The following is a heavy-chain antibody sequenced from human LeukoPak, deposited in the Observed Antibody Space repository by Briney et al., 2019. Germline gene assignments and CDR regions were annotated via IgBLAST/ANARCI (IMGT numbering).Heavy chain of an antibody. CDR3: ARDLSVAATPHYYGMDV. CDR1: GFTFSSYW. D-gene: IGHD2-15*01. CDR2: IKQDGSEK. Sequence: PGGSLRLSCVASGFTFSSYWMSWVRQAPGKGLEWVANIKQDGSEKYYVDSVKGRFTISRDNAKNSLYLQMNSLRAEDTAVYYCARDLSVAATPHYYGMDVWGQGTTVTVSS. J-gene: IGHJ6*02. V-gene: IGHV3-7*01.